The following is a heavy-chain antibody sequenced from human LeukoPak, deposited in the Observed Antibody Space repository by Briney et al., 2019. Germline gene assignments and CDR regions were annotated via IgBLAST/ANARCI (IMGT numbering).Heavy chain of an antibody. V-gene: IGHV3-23*01. CDR2: ISGSGGST. J-gene: IGHJ4*02. D-gene: IGHD3-10*01. CDR3: ARSSLLWFGELFSGYSY. Sequence: GGSLRLSCAASGFTFSSYAMSWVRQAPGKGLEWVSAISGSGGSTYYADSVKGRFTISRDNAKNSLYLQMNSLRAEDTAVYYCARSSLLWFGELFSGYSYWGQGTLVTVSS. CDR1: GFTFSSYA.